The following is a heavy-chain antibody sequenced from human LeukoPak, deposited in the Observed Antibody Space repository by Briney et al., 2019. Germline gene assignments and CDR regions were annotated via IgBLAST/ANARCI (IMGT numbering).Heavy chain of an antibody. CDR1: GFVFREYA. CDR3: TRGVRGESWFDP. V-gene: IGHV3-49*04. J-gene: IGHJ5*02. Sequence: GGSLRLSCAGSGFVFREYAMTWVRQAPGKGLEWIGFSRGTAYGGTTEYAASLRGRFTISRDDSKSIAYLQMNSLTTEDTAVYYCTRGVRGESWFDPWGQGTLVTVSS. CDR2: SRGTAYGGTT. D-gene: IGHD3-10*01.